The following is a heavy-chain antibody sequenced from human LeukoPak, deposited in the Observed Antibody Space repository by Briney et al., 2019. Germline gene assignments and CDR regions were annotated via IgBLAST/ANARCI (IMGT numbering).Heavy chain of an antibody. CDR3: ARDTPSYCSGGSCRGNYYYGMDV. CDR2: ISSSSSYI. CDR1: GFTFSSYR. D-gene: IGHD2-15*01. V-gene: IGHV3-21*01. Sequence: GGSLRLSCAASGFTFSSYRMNWVRQAPGKGLEWVSSISSSSSYIYYADSVKGRFTISRDNAKNSLYLQMNSLRAEDTAVYYCARDTPSYCSGGSCRGNYYYGMDVWGQGTTVTVSS. J-gene: IGHJ6*02.